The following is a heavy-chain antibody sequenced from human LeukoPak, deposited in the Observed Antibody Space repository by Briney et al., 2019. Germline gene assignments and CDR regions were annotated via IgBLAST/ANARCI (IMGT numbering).Heavy chain of an antibody. V-gene: IGHV3-74*01. CDR2: INSDESIT. Sequence: GGSLRLSCAASGFTFSSSWMYWVRHAPGKGLVWVSRINSDESITTYADSVKGRFTISRDNAKNTLYLQMNSLRAEDTAVYYWARGLVPGFLDYWGQGTPVTVSS. J-gene: IGHJ4*02. CDR3: ARGLVPGFLDY. CDR1: GFTFSSSW. D-gene: IGHD4-11*01.